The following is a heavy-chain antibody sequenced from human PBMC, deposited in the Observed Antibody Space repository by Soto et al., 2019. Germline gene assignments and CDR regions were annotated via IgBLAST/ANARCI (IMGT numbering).Heavy chain of an antibody. CDR2: LYFNGDT. J-gene: IGHJ5*02. V-gene: IGHV4-30-4*01. D-gene: IGHD6-13*01. Sequence: SETLSLTCHVSGGPINSPDYYWTWIRQSPGKGLEWIGYLYFNGDTQYNPSLRTPISMSLDTSKKHFSLKMRSVTGADTAVYYCARGISKYSSWYEPHTWFDAWGQGALVTVSS. CDR3: ARGISKYSSWYEPHTWFDA. CDR1: GGPINSPDYY.